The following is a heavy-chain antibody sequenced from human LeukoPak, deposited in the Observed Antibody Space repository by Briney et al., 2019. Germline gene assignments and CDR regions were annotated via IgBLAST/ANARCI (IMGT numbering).Heavy chain of an antibody. CDR2: IYYSGSS. CDR1: GGSISNYY. Sequence: TSETLSLTCTVSGGSISNYYWSWIRQPPGKGLEWIGNIYYSGSSTYNPSLKSRVTISVDTSRNQLSLKLSSVTAADTAVYYCAREGGHYGVDVWGQGTTVTVS. J-gene: IGHJ6*02. CDR3: AREGGHYGVDV. D-gene: IGHD3-16*01. V-gene: IGHV4-59*01.